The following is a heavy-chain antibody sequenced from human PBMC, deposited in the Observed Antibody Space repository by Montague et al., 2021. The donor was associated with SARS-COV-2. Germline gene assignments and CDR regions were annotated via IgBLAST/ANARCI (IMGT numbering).Heavy chain of an antibody. CDR3: AKDSGGSMDYYYGMDV. D-gene: IGHD1-26*01. V-gene: IGHV3-23*01. CDR2: ISGSGGST. Sequence: SLRLSCAASGFTFSSYAMSWVRQAPGKGLEWVSAISGSGGSTYYADSVKGRFTISRDNSKNTLHLQMNSLRAEDTAVYYCAKDSGGSMDYYYGMDVWGQGTTVTVSS. J-gene: IGHJ6*02. CDR1: GFTFSSYA.